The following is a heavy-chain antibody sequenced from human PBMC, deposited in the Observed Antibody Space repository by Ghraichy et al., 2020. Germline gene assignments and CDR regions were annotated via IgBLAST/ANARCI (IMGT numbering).Heavy chain of an antibody. CDR1: GYTLTELS. J-gene: IGHJ4*02. CDR3: ATAPWNMVVAAGSWTPAVLHFDY. Sequence: ASVKVSCKVSGYTLTELSMHWVRQAPGKGLEWMGGFDPEDGETIYAQKFQGRVTMTEDTSTDTAYMELSSLRSEDTAVYYCATAPWNMVVAAGSWTPAVLHFDYWGQGTLVTVSS. V-gene: IGHV1-24*01. D-gene: IGHD2-15*01. CDR2: FDPEDGET.